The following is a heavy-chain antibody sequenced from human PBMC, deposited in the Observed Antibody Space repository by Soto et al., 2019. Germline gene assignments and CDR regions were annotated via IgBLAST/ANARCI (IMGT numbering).Heavy chain of an antibody. CDR2: IYYSGST. CDR1: GGSISSSSYY. J-gene: IGHJ4*02. CDR3: ARLKGGRKIDILAGYLDPGSDY. V-gene: IGHV4-39*01. Sequence: TSETLSLTCTVSGGSISSSSYYWGWIRQPPGKGLEWIGSIYYSGSTYYNPSLKSRVTISVDTSKNQFSLKLSSVTAADTAVYYCARLKGGRKIDILAGYLDPGSDYWGQGTPVTVSS. D-gene: IGHD3-9*01.